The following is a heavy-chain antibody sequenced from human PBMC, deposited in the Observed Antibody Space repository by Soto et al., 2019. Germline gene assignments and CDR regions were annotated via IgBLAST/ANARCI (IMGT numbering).Heavy chain of an antibody. CDR2: ISGSGGST. CDR1: GFTFSSYA. CDR3: AKLGATHYYYYYYMDV. D-gene: IGHD5-12*01. Sequence: EVQLLESGGALVQPGGSLRLSCAASGFTFSSYAMSWVRQAPGKGLEWVSAISGSGGSTYYADSVKGRFTISRDNSKNTLYLQMNSLRAEDTAVYYCAKLGATHYYYYYYMDVWGKGTTVTVSS. V-gene: IGHV3-23*01. J-gene: IGHJ6*03.